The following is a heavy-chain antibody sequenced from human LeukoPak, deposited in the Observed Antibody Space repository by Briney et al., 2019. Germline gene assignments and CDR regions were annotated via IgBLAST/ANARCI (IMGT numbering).Heavy chain of an antibody. V-gene: IGHV4-34*01. Sequence: SETLSLTCAVYGGSFSGYYWSWIRQPPGKGLEWIGEINHSGSTNYHPSLKSRVTISVDKSKNQFSLKVSSVTAADTAIYYCTRAPPYGSGWSKGVLDYWGQGTLVTVSS. D-gene: IGHD6-19*01. CDR3: TRAPPYGSGWSKGVLDY. CDR2: INHSGST. J-gene: IGHJ4*02. CDR1: GGSFSGYY.